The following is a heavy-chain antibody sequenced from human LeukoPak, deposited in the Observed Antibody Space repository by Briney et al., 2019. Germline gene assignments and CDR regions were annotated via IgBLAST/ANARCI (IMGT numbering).Heavy chain of an antibody. CDR2: IKEDGSEK. J-gene: IGHJ4*02. D-gene: IGHD3-22*01. Sequence: GGSLRLSCAVSGLTVSSNFMNWVRQAPGKGLEWVANIKEDGSEKYYVDSVKGRFTIFRDNGKNSLYLQMNSLRVEDTAVYYCARVMRVAAAFDYWGQGTLVTVSS. CDR3: ARVMRVAAAFDY. V-gene: IGHV3-7*05. CDR1: GLTVSSNF.